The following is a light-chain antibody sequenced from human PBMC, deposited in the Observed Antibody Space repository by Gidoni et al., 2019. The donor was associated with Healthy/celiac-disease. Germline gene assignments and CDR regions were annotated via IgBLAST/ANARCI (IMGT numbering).Light chain of an antibody. CDR1: QSVSSSY. CDR3: QQYGSTPVT. CDR2: GAS. J-gene: IGKJ1*01. Sequence: DIELTQSPGTLSSSPGERATLTCRASQSVSSSYLAWYQQKPGQAPKLLIYGASSRATGIPDRFSGSGSGTDFTLTISRLEPEDFAVYYCQQYGSTPVTFGQGTKVEIK. V-gene: IGKV3-20*01.